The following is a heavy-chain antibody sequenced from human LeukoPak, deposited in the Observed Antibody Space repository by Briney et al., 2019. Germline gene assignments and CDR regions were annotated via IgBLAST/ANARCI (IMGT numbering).Heavy chain of an antibody. CDR2: INNSGST. CDR1: GGSFSGYY. CDR3: ARPQGIGYCSSTSCSSFDY. D-gene: IGHD2-2*01. Sequence: SETLSLTCAVSGGSFSGYYWSWIRQPPGKGLEWIGEINNSGSTNYNPTLKSRVTIPVDTSKNHFSLKLSSVTAADTAVYYCARPQGIGYCSSTSCSSFDYWGQGTLVTVSS. V-gene: IGHV4-34*01. J-gene: IGHJ4*02.